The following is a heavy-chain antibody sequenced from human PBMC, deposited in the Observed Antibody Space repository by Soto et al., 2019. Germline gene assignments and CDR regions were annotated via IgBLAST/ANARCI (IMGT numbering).Heavy chain of an antibody. Sequence: LVKVSCKASGGTFSSYAISWVRQAPGQGLEWMGGIIPIFGTANYAQKFQGRVAITADESTSTDYMELSSLRSEDTAVYYCASPGSGSYYFYFDYWGQGTLVTVSS. V-gene: IGHV1-69*13. D-gene: IGHD1-26*01. CDR1: GGTFSSYA. CDR2: IIPIFGTA. CDR3: ASPGSGSYYFYFDY. J-gene: IGHJ4*02.